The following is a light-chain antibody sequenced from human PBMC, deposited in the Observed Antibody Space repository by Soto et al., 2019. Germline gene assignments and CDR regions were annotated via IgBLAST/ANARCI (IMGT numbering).Light chain of an antibody. J-gene: IGKJ3*01. CDR1: QTVSSGS. Sequence: EIVLTQSPGTLSSSLGESATLSCRASQTVSSGSLAWYQKKPGQPTILLISNATLSASGVPERFSGSGSGTDFTLTISRLEPEDFAVYFCQKYGTSPVTFGPGTKVDFK. CDR2: NAT. V-gene: IGKV3-20*01. CDR3: QKYGTSPVT.